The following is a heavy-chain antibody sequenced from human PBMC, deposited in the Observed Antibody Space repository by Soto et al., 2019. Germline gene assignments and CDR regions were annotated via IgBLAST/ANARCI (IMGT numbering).Heavy chain of an antibody. CDR3: AREFDYRDH. CDR2: ISSSGSTK. CDR1: GFTFSSYE. V-gene: IGHV3-48*03. D-gene: IGHD3-9*01. J-gene: IGHJ4*02. Sequence: EVQLVESGGGLVQPGGSLRLSCAATGFTFSSYEMNWVRQAPGKGLEWVSYISSSGSTKHYADSVKGRFTISRDNAKTSLYLQMNSLRGEDTAVYYCAREFDYRDHWGQGTLVTVSS.